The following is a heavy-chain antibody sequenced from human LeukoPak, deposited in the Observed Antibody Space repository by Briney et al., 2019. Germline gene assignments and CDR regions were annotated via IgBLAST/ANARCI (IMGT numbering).Heavy chain of an antibody. CDR2: ILFDGSNK. Sequence: GGSLRLSCAASGFTFSSYDMYWVRQAPGKGLQWVASILFDGSNKYYAESVKGRFTISRDNSKNTLYLQVNSLRAEDTAVYYCAKAGARIGQHYFDSWGRGTLVTVSS. D-gene: IGHD3-22*01. CDR3: AKAGARIGQHYFDS. CDR1: GFTFSSYD. J-gene: IGHJ4*02. V-gene: IGHV3-30*02.